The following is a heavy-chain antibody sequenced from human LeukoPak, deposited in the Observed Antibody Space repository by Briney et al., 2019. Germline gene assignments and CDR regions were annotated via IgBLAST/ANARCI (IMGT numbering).Heavy chain of an antibody. J-gene: IGHJ4*02. D-gene: IGHD1-26*01. CDR1: GFTFSSYA. V-gene: IGHV3-30*04. CDR2: ISYDGSNK. CDR3: ARRGSGSYYYFDY. Sequence: GGSLRLSCAASGFTFSSYAMHWVRQAPGKGLEWVAVISYDGSNKYHADSVKGRFTISRDNSKNTLYLQMNSLRAEDTAVYYCARRGSGSYYYFDYWGQGTPVTVSS.